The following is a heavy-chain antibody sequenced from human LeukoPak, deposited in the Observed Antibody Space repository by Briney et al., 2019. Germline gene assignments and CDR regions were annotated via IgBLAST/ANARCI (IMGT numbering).Heavy chain of an antibody. V-gene: IGHV1-2*02. Sequence: ASVKVSCKASGYTFTGYYMHWVRQAPGQELEWMGWLSPNSGDTKFPQKFQGRVTVTRDTSISTAYMGLSRLTSDDTAVYYCARATDISSWYLAYWGQGTLVTVSS. J-gene: IGHJ4*02. CDR2: LSPNSGDT. D-gene: IGHD6-13*01. CDR3: ARATDISSWYLAY. CDR1: GYTFTGYY.